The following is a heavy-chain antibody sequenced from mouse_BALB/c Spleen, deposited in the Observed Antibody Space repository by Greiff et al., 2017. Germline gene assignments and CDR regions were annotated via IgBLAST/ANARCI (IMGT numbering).Heavy chain of an antibody. CDR3: ARASYYGSSSCYFDY. V-gene: IGHV1-80*01. D-gene: IGHD1-1*01. J-gene: IGHJ2*01. CDR1: GYAFSSYW. Sequence: QVQLQQSGAELVRPGSSVKISCKASGYAFSSYWMNWVKQRPGQGLEWIGQIYPGDGDTNYNGKFKGKATLTADKSSSTAYMQLSSLTSEDSAVYFCARASYYGSSSCYFDYWGQGTTLTVSS. CDR2: IYPGDGDT.